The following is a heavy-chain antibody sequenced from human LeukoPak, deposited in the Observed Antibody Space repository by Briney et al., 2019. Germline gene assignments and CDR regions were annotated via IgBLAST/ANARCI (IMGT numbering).Heavy chain of an antibody. D-gene: IGHD1-14*01. CDR3: TGYEPYDAFDI. Sequence: SVKVSCKASGGTFSSHAISWVRQAPGQGLEWMGGIIPIFGTANYAQKFQGRVTITTDESTSTAYMELSSLRSEDTAVYYCTGYEPYDAFDIWGQGTMVTVSS. CDR2: IIPIFGTA. CDR1: GGTFSSHA. V-gene: IGHV1-69*05. J-gene: IGHJ3*02.